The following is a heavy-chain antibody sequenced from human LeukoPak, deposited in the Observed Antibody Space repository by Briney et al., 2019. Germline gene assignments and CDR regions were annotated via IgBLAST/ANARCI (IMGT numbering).Heavy chain of an antibody. CDR2: IYTSGST. D-gene: IGHD3-10*01. CDR1: GGSFSGYY. Sequence: SETLSLTCAVYGGSFSGYYWSWIRQPAGKGLEWIGRIYTSGSTNYNPSLKSRVTMSVDTSKNQFSLKLSSVTAADTAVYYCASMVRGVIYFDYWGQGTLVTVSS. V-gene: IGHV4-59*10. J-gene: IGHJ4*02. CDR3: ASMVRGVIYFDY.